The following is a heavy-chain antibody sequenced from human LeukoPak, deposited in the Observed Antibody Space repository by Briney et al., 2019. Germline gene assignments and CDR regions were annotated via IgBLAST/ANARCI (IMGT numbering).Heavy chain of an antibody. CDR2: IHPGDSDT. D-gene: IGHD2-2*01. CDR3: ARFRPSYCSSTSCWEPYYYYMDV. V-gene: IGHV5-51*01. J-gene: IGHJ6*03. Sequence: GESLKISCKGSGYSFTSYWIGWVRQMPGKGLEWMGIIHPGDSDTRYSPSFQGQVTISADKSISTAYLQWSSLKASDTAMYYCARFRPSYCSSTSCWEPYYYYMDVWGKGTTVTVSS. CDR1: GYSFTSYW.